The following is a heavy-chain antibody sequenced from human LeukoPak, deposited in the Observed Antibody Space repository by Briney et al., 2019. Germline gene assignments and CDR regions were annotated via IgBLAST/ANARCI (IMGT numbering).Heavy chain of an antibody. Sequence: SETLSLTCTVSGGSISSYYWSWIRQPPGKGLEWIGRIYTSGSTNYNPSLKSRVTMSVDTSKNQFSLKLSSVTAADTAVYYCARVLAAALATDAFDIWGQGTMVTVSS. V-gene: IGHV4-4*07. J-gene: IGHJ3*02. CDR2: IYTSGST. CDR3: ARVLAAALATDAFDI. D-gene: IGHD6-13*01. CDR1: GGSISSYY.